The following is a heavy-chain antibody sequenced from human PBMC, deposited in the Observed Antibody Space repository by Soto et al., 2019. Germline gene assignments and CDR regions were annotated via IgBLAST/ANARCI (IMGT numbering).Heavy chain of an antibody. CDR1: GYTFTGYY. V-gene: IGHV1-2*02. J-gene: IGHJ6*02. D-gene: IGHD6-13*01. Sequence: AASVKVSCKASGYTFTGYYMHWVRQAPGQGLEWMGWINPNSGGTNYAQKFQGRVTMTRDTSISTAYMELSRLRSDDTAVYYCARDVAAAGPYYYYGMDVWGQGTTVTVSS. CDR2: INPNSGGT. CDR3: ARDVAAAGPYYYYGMDV.